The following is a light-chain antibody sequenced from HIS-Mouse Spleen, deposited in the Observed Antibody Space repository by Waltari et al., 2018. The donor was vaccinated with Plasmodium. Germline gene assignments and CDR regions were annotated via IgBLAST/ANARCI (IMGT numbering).Light chain of an antibody. V-gene: IGLV3-10*01. CDR3: YSTDSSGNHRV. CDR2: EDS. J-gene: IGLJ3*02. Sequence: SYELTQPPSVSVSPGQPARITCSGDALPKHYAYWYQQKSGTAPVLVTYEDSKRPSGIPERFSGSSSGTMATLTISGAQVEDEADYYCYSTDSSGNHRVFGGGTKLTVL. CDR1: ALPKHY.